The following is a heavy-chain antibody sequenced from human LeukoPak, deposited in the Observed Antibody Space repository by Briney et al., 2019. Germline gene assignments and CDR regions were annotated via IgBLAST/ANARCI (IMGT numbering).Heavy chain of an antibody. CDR2: IWYDGSNK. D-gene: IGHD3-3*01. V-gene: IGHV3-33*01. Sequence: PGGSLRLSCAASGFTFSSYGMHWARQAPGKGLEWVAVIWYDGSNKYYADSVKGRFTISRDNSKNTLYLQMNSLRAEDTAVYYCARDLPEWSNWFDPWGQGTLVTVSS. J-gene: IGHJ5*02. CDR3: ARDLPEWSNWFDP. CDR1: GFTFSSYG.